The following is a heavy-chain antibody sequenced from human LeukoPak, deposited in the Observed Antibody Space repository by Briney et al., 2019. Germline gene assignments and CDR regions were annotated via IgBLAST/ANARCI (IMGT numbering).Heavy chain of an antibody. CDR3: ANDRGDSSAFDI. Sequence: AGGSLRLPCAASGFTFSSYWMSWVRQAPGKGLEWIGEINHSGSTNYNPSLKSRVTISVDTSKNQFSLKLSSVTAADTAVYYCANDRGDSSAFDIWGQGTMVTVSS. V-gene: IGHV4-34*08. D-gene: IGHD2-21*02. J-gene: IGHJ3*02. CDR2: INHSGST. CDR1: GFTFSSYW.